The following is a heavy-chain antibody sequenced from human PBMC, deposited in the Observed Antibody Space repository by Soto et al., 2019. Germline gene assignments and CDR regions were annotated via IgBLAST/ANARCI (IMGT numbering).Heavy chain of an antibody. Sequence: SKTLALTCAVSGGSLSSFYWTWVRQPLGKGLEWIGRVSDRGSAIYNPSLKSRVTIPIDTSKNQFSLNLNSVTSADTGVYYCARLCVAPVRPGGYYYYPMDVWGKGISVT. D-gene: IGHD5-12*01. CDR3: ARLCVAPVRPGGYYYYPMDV. CDR1: GGSLSSFY. J-gene: IGHJ6*03. CDR2: VSDRGSA. V-gene: IGHV4-59*08.